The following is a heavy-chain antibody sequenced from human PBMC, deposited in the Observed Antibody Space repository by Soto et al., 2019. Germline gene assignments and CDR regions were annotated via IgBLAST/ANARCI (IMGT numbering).Heavy chain of an antibody. CDR2: LSYDESNT. V-gene: IGHV3-30*18. D-gene: IGHD3-3*01. CDR1: GFTFGDFG. CDR3: AKSGQEWSRAPDD. J-gene: IGHJ4*02. Sequence: QVQLVESGGGVVQPGRSLRLSCLASGFTFGDFGMHWVRQAPGKGLVWVAALSYDESNTYYADSVKGRFTISRDISKNALYLQINSLRPEDTAVYVWAKSGQEWSRAPDDWGRGTLVTVSS.